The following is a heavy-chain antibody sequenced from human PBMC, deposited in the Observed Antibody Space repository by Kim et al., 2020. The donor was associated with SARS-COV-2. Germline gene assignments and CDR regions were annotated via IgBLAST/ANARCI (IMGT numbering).Heavy chain of an antibody. Sequence: SETLSLTCAVYGGSFSGYYWSWIRQPPGKGLEWIGEINHSGSTNYNPSLKSRVTISVDTSKNQFSLKLSSVTAADTAVYYCARGGGYHLPPTPFDYWGQGTLVTVSS. CDR1: GGSFSGYY. V-gene: IGHV4-34*01. CDR2: INHSGST. J-gene: IGHJ4*02. CDR3: ARGGGYHLPPTPFDY. D-gene: IGHD2-2*01.